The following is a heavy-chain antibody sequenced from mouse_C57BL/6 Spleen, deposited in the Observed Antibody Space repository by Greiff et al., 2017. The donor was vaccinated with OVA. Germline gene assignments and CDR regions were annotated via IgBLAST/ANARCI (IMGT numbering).Heavy chain of an antibody. D-gene: IGHD3-2*01. Sequence: VQLKESGPELVKPGASVKIPCKASGYTFTDYNMDWVKQSHGKSLEWIGDINPNNGGTIYNQKFKGKATLTVDKSSSTAYMELRSLTSEDTAVYDCARADRDEGSCDYWGQGTTLTVSS. CDR3: ARADRDEGSCDY. CDR1: GYTFTDYN. CDR2: INPNNGGT. J-gene: IGHJ2*01. V-gene: IGHV1-18*01.